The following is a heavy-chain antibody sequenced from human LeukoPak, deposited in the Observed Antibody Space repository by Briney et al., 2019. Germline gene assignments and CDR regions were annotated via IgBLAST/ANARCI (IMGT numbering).Heavy chain of an antibody. CDR1: GFTFSSYA. CDR2: ISYDGSNK. CDR3: ARAGGADYYYYMDV. V-gene: IGHV3-30-3*01. J-gene: IGHJ6*03. D-gene: IGHD1-26*01. Sequence: GGSLRLSCAASGFTFSSYAMHWVRQAPGKGLERVAVISYDGSNKYYADSVKGRFTISRDNSKNTLYLQMNSLRAEDTAVYYCARAGGADYYYYMDVWGKGTTVTVSS.